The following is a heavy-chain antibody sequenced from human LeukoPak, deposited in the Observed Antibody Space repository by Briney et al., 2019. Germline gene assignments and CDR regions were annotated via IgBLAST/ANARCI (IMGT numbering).Heavy chain of an antibody. D-gene: IGHD2-15*01. CDR3: AKSEGRYCSGGTCPYYFDY. J-gene: IGHJ4*02. V-gene: IGHV3-23*01. Sequence: QTGGSLRLSCAASGFTFSSYAMSWVRQAPGKGLEWVSAISGSGGSTYYADSVKGRFTISRDNSKNTLYLHMNSLRAEDTALYYCAKSEGRYCSGGTCPYYFDYWGQGTLVTVSS. CDR2: ISGSGGST. CDR1: GFTFSSYA.